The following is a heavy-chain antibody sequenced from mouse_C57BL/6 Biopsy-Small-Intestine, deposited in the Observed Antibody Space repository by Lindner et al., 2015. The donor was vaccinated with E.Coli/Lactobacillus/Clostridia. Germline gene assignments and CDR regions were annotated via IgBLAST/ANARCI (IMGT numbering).Heavy chain of an antibody. CDR1: GFNIKDDN. Sequence: VQLQESGTELVRPGASVKLSCTTSGFNIKDDNMHWVKQRPEQGLEWIGWIDPENGNTEYASKFQDKASITADTSSNTAYLQFSSLTSEDAAVYYCATRGRNYEGLFAYWGQGTLVTVSA. D-gene: IGHD2-5*01. CDR2: IDPENGNT. V-gene: IGHV14-4*01. J-gene: IGHJ3*01. CDR3: ATRGRNYEGLFAY.